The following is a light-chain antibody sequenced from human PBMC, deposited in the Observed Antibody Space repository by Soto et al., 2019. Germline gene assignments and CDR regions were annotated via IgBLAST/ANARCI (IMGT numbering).Light chain of an antibody. CDR3: QQYYDWPIT. J-gene: IGKJ5*01. V-gene: IGKV3-15*01. Sequence: EIAMTQSPATLSVSPGERAALSFRSSQSVNINVAWYQQRPGQAPRLLIYGASTRATGIPARFSGSGSGTEFTLTISSLQSEDFAVYYCQQYYDWPITFGQGTRLEI. CDR2: GAS. CDR1: QSVNIN.